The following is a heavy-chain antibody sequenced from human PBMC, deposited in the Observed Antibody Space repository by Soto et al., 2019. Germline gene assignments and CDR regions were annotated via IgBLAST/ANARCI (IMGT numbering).Heavy chain of an antibody. J-gene: IGHJ4*02. V-gene: IGHV1-18*01. Sequence: QVQLVQSGAEVKNPGASVRFSCTASRYTFPNYGLTWVRQAPGQGPEWLGWIRLHNGETHYATNFRGRVTMTTDTSTSTAYMELRGLRSDDTAMYYRATSLGHSGWFDYWGQGNPVTVSS. CDR1: RYTFPNYG. CDR3: ATSLGHSGWFDY. D-gene: IGHD6-19*01. CDR2: IRLHNGET.